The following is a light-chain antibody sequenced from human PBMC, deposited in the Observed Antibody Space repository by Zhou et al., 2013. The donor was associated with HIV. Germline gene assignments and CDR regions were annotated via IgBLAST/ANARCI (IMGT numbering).Light chain of an antibody. CDR3: ATWDDSLSGHVV. V-gene: IGLV1-44*01. Sequence: QSALTQPASASGAPGQRVTISCSGSSSNIGGNSVNWYQHIPGTAPKLLIYTDDQRPSDVPDRFSAFKSGTSASLAIRGLQSEDEADYYCATWDDSLSGHVVFGGGTKLTVL. J-gene: IGLJ2*01. CDR2: TDD. CDR1: SSNIGGNS.